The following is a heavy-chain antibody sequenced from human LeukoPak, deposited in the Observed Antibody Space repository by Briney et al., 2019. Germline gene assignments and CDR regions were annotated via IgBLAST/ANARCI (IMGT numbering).Heavy chain of an antibody. CDR3: AREGPYYFGSGPDF. V-gene: IGHV3-7*01. Sequence: GGSLRLSFAASGFTLSTYWMSWVRQAPGKGLEWVANINEDGSEKHYVASVKGRFTLSRGNAKSSLYLQMNSLRAEDTGVYYCAREGPYYFGSGPDFWGQGILVAVSS. J-gene: IGHJ4*02. CDR2: INEDGSEK. D-gene: IGHD3-10*01. CDR1: GFTLSTYW.